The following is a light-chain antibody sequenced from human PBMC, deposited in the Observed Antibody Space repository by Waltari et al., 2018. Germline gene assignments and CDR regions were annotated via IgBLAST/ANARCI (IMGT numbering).Light chain of an antibody. CDR3: GTWEDSVNGPL. J-gene: IGLJ2*01. Sequence: QSLRPQPPSTSGTPGPRVPTPCSGSNSHISSTAVHLSPHHPGTAPRLLIYSNKQRASGVSDRFSGSKSGTSAALAISGVQSEDEADYYSGTWEDSVNGPLFGGETKVTVL. CDR2: SNK. V-gene: IGLV1-44*01. CDR1: NSHISSTA.